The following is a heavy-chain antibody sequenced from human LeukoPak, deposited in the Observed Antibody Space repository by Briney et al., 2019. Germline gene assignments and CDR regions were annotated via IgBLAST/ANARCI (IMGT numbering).Heavy chain of an antibody. J-gene: IGHJ6*03. V-gene: IGHV4-59*01. CDR1: GGSISSYY. CDR3: ARRGVVTATSFDAMGV. D-gene: IGHD2-21*02. Sequence: PSETLSLTCTVSGGSISSYYWSWIRQPPGKGLEWIGYIYYTGSTNYSPSLKSRVTISVDTSKTQFSLRLSSVTTADTAVYYCARRGVVTATSFDAMGVWGNGTTVTVSS. CDR2: IYYTGST.